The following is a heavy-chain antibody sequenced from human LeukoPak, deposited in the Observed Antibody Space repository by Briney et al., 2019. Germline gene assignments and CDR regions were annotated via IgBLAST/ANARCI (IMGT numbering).Heavy chain of an antibody. V-gene: IGHV4-59*01. Sequence: SETLSLTCAVFGVSIKSYYWSWIRQPPGKGLEWIGYIYYSGTTNYNPSFKSRVTMSLDTSKNQVSLSLNSVTAEDTAVYFCATLGDFDFWGQGALVAVSS. CDR3: ATLGDFDF. CDR1: GVSIKSYY. CDR2: IYYSGTT. J-gene: IGHJ4*02. D-gene: IGHD3-16*01.